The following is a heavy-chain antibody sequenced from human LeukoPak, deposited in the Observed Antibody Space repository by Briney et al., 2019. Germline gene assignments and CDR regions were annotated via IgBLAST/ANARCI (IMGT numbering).Heavy chain of an antibody. CDR3: ARDHPHDKGYSGYSYFDS. J-gene: IGHJ4*02. CDR2: INPSGDNT. CDR1: GYTFTNNY. V-gene: IGHV1-46*01. D-gene: IGHD5-12*01. Sequence: GASVKVSCKASGYTFTNNYMHWVRQAPGQGLEWMGIINPSGDNTWYAQKFQGRVTLTRDMATSTAYMDLRGLRSDDTAVYYCARDHPHDKGYSGYSYFDSWGQGTLVTVSS.